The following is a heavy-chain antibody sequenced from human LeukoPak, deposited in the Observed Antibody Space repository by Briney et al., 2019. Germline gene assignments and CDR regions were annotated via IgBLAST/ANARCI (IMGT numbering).Heavy chain of an antibody. CDR2: ISGIDGST. V-gene: IGHV3-23*01. J-gene: IGHJ4*02. CDR3: AKDSSGYYPATSDY. Sequence: GGSLRLSCAASGFTFSSYAMSWVRQTPGKGLEWVSSISGIDGSTYYADSVKGRFTISRDNSKNTLYLQMNSLRAEDTAVYYCAKDSSGYYPATSDYWGQGTLVTVSS. CDR1: GFTFSSYA. D-gene: IGHD3-22*01.